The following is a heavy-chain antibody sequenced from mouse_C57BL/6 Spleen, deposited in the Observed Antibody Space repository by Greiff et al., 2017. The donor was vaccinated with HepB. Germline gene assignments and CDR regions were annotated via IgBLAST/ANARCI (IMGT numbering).Heavy chain of an antibody. D-gene: IGHD1-1*01. Sequence: VQLQQSGPELVKPGASVKMSCKASGYTFTDYYMHWVKQTPGKGLEWIGEIYPGSGNTYYNEKFKGKATLTADTSSSTAYMQLSSLTSEDSAVYCCYYGSNYAMDYWGQGTSVTVSS. CDR2: YPGSGNTY. J-gene: IGHJ4*01. CDR3: YGSNYAMDY. V-gene: IGHV1-83*01. CDR1: YTFTDYYM.